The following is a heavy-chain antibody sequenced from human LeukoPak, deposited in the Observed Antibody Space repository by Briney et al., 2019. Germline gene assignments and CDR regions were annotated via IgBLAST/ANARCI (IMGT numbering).Heavy chain of an antibody. CDR3: ARHDSSSWYWGKFDP. Sequence: SETLSLTCTVSDDSITMYYWSWIRQPPGKGLEWIGEINHSGSTNYNPSLKSRVTISVDTSKNQFSLKLSSVTAADTAVYYCARHDSSSWYWGKFDPWGQGTLVTVSS. CDR1: DDSITMYY. J-gene: IGHJ5*02. V-gene: IGHV4-34*01. CDR2: INHSGST. D-gene: IGHD6-13*01.